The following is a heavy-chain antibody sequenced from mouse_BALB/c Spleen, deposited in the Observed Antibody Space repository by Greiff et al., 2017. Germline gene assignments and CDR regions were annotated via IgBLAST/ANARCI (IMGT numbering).Heavy chain of an antibody. CDR3: ARSELDFFDY. Sequence: QVQLQQSAAELARPGASVKMSCKASGYTFTSYTMHWVKQRPGQGLEWIGYINPSSGYTEYNQKFKDKTTLTADKSSSTAYMQLSSLTSEDSAVYYCARSELDFFDYWGQGTTLTVSS. CDR2: INPSSGYT. J-gene: IGHJ2*01. D-gene: IGHD4-1*01. CDR1: GYTFTSYT. V-gene: IGHV1-4*02.